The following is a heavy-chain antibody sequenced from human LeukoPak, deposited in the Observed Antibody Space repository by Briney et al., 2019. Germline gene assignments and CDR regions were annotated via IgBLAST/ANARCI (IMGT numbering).Heavy chain of an antibody. J-gene: IGHJ6*01. CDR1: GGTVSSYA. CDR2: IIPMLDVA. Sequence: ASVKVSCKASGGTVSSYAINWVRQAPGQGLEWMGRIIPMLDVANYAQKFQGRVTITADKSTSTVYMELSSLRSEDTAVYYCALLPLTTVTTYSVDVWGQGTSVTASS. D-gene: IGHD4-17*01. V-gene: IGHV1-69*04. CDR3: ALLPLTTVTTYSVDV.